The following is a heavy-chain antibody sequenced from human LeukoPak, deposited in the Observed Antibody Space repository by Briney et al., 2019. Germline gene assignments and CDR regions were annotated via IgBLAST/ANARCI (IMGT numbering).Heavy chain of an antibody. V-gene: IGHV4-39*01. Sequence: KPSETLSLTCIVSGGSISSSNYFWGWIRQPPGKGLEWIGNIYYSGSTYSNPSLKSRFTLSVDTSKNQFSLTLTSVPAADTAVYYCARRGCISTTCYTAAEFYFDYWGQGTLVTVSS. D-gene: IGHD2-2*02. CDR2: IYYSGST. CDR3: ARRGCISTTCYTAAEFYFDY. J-gene: IGHJ4*02. CDR1: GGSISSSNYF.